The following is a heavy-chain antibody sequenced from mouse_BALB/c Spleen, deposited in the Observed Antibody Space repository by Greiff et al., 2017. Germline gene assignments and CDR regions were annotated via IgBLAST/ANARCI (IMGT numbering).Heavy chain of an antibody. CDR2: IRNKANGYTT. V-gene: IGHV7-3*02. CDR3: ARDTVLRYYYAMDY. Sequence: EVKLVESGGGLVQPGGSLRLSCATSGFTFTDYYMSWVRQPPGKALEWLGFIRNKANGYTTEYSASVKGRFTISRDNSQSILYLQMNTLRAEDSATYYCARDTVLRYYYAMDYWGQGTSVTVS. CDR1: GFTFTDYY. D-gene: IGHD1-1*01. J-gene: IGHJ4*01.